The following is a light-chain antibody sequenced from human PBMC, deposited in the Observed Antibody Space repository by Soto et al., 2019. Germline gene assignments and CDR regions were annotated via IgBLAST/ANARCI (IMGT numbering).Light chain of an antibody. CDR3: QQYGSSPYT. Sequence: VVLTQSPGTLSLSAGERATISCRASQTVTSAYMAWYQQKPGQAPSLLIYGASSRATGIPDRFSGSGSGTDFTLTISRLEPDDFALYFCQQYGSSPYTFGRGTKLEI. V-gene: IGKV3-20*01. CDR2: GAS. J-gene: IGKJ2*01. CDR1: QTVTSAY.